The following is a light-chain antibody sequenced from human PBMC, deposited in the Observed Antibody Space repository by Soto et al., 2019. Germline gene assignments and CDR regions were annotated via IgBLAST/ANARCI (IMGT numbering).Light chain of an antibody. CDR1: NSNNGSNY. CDR3: AAGDDSLSSYV. V-gene: IGLV1-47*01. CDR2: RNN. Sequence: QSVLTQPPSASGTPGQRVTISCSGSNSNNGSNYVYWYQQFPGTAPKLLIYRNNQRPSGVPDRFSGSRSGTSASLAISGLRPEDEADYYCAAGDDSLSSYVFGTGTKVTVL. J-gene: IGLJ1*01.